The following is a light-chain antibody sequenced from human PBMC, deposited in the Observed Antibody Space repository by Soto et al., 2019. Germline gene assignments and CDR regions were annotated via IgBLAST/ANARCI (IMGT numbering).Light chain of an antibody. J-gene: IGLJ2*01. V-gene: IGLV1-40*01. Sequence: QSVLTQPPSVSGAPGQRVTISCTGSSSNIGAGYDVHWYQQLPGTAPKLLIYGNSNRPSGVPDRFSGSKSGTSASLAITGLQAEDEADYCCQSYDSSLSGSGVVFGGGTQLTVL. CDR3: QSYDSSLSGSGVV. CDR1: SSNIGAGYD. CDR2: GNS.